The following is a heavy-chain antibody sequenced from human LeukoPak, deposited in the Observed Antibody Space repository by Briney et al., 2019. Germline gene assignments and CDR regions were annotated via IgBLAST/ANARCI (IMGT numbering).Heavy chain of an antibody. D-gene: IGHD2-15*01. Sequence: GRSLRLSCAASGFTFDDYAMHWVRQAPGKGLEWVSGISWNSGSIGYADSVKGRFTISRDNAKNSLYLQMNSLRAEDTALYYCAKAPVSGGSSAYYFDYWAREPWSPSPQ. V-gene: IGHV3-9*01. CDR1: GFTFDDYA. J-gene: IGHJ4*02. CDR2: ISWNSGSI. CDR3: AKAPVSGGSSAYYFDY.